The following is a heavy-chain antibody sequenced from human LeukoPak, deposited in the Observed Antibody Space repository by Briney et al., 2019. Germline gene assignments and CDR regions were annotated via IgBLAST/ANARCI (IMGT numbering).Heavy chain of an antibody. J-gene: IGHJ1*01. CDR1: GYTFTSYY. CDR2: INPSGGST. Sequence: ASVKVSCKASGYTFTSYYMHWVRQAPGQGLEWMGIINPSGGSTSYAQKFQGRVTMTRDTSTSTVCMELSSLRSEDTAVYYCARDRDFWSGYGEFEYFQHWGQGTLVTVSS. V-gene: IGHV1-46*03. CDR3: ARDRDFWSGYGEFEYFQH. D-gene: IGHD3-3*01.